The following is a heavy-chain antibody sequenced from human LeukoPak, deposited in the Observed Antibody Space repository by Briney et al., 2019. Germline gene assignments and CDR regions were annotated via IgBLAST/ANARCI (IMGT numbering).Heavy chain of an antibody. Sequence: GESLKISCKASGYSFTTYWIGWVRQMPGKGLEWMGIIYPSDSDTRYSPSFQGQVTISADKSITTAYLQWSSLKASDTAMYYCARRHDTNGVSYYFDYWGQGTLVTVSS. CDR2: IYPSDSDT. CDR3: ARRHDTNGVSYYFDY. V-gene: IGHV5-51*01. CDR1: GYSFTTYW. J-gene: IGHJ4*02. D-gene: IGHD2-8*01.